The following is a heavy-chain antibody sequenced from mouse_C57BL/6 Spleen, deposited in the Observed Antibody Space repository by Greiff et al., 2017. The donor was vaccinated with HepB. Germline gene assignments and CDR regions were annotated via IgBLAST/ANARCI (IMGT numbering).Heavy chain of an antibody. CDR1: GFNIKDDY. Sequence: VQLQQSGAELVRPGASVKLSCTASGFNIKDDYMHWVKQRPEQGLEWIGWIDPENGDTEYASKFQGKATITADTSSNTAYLQLSSLTSEETAVYYCTTDDGKGFAYWGQGTLVTVSA. D-gene: IGHD2-3*01. CDR2: IDPENGDT. V-gene: IGHV14-4*01. CDR3: TTDDGKGFAY. J-gene: IGHJ3*01.